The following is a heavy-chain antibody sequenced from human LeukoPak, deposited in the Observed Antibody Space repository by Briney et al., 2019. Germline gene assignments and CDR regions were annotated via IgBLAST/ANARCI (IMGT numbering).Heavy chain of an antibody. D-gene: IGHD2-2*01. J-gene: IGHJ4*02. CDR2: IYSSSSFI. CDR1: GFTFSRYS. CDR3: ARDPPLGSCSTISCPHLDY. Sequence: PGGSLRLSFAASGFTFSRYSMSWVRPAPGEGLEGVSSIYSSSSFIYYADSVKGRFTISRDNAKNSLYLQMNSLRAEDTAVYYCARDPPLGSCSTISCPHLDYWGQGTLVTVSS. V-gene: IGHV3-21*01.